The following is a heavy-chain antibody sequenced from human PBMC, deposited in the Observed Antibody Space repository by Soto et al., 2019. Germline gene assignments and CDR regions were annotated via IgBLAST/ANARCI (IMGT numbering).Heavy chain of an antibody. Sequence: QVQLVQSGAEVKKPGASVKVSCKASGYTFTGYYMHWVRQAPGQGLEWMGWIKPNSGGTNYAQKCQGRVTMTRDKAISTAYMELSRLRSDDTAVYYCAREERTTVVSPAHFDHWGQGTLVTVSS. CDR3: AREERTTVVSPAHFDH. V-gene: IGHV1-2*02. CDR1: GYTFTGYY. J-gene: IGHJ4*02. CDR2: IKPNSGGT. D-gene: IGHD4-17*01.